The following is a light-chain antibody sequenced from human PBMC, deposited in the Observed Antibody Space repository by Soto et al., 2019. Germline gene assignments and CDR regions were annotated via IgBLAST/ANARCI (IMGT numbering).Light chain of an antibody. CDR2: KAS. Sequence: YGAIRYRVARTFRASQTISSWLAWYQQKPGKAPKLLIYKASTLKSGVPSRFSGSVSGTEFTLTFIILQPDDFATYYCQHYNSYSEAVGQGTKV. CDR1: QTISSW. V-gene: IGKV1-5*03. CDR3: QHYNSYSEA. J-gene: IGKJ1*01.